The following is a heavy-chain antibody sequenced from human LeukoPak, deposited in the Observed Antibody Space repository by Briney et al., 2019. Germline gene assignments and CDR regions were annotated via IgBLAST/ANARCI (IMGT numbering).Heavy chain of an antibody. J-gene: IGHJ5*02. CDR2: ISISTNTI. CDR1: GFTFSSYE. CDR3: ARRTGGWFDP. V-gene: IGHV3-48*03. Sequence: PGGSLRLSCAASGFTFSSYEMNWVRQAPGKALEWISYISISTNTIYYGDSVKGRFTISRDNAKNSLYLQMNSRRVEDTAVYYCARRTGGWFDPWGQGTLVTVSS. D-gene: IGHD1-14*01.